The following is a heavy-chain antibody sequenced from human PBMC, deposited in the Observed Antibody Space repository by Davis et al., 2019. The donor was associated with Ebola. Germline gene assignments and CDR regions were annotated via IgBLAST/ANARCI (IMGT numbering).Heavy chain of an antibody. CDR2: INPNSGGT. CDR3: ARIRSSSWPGLDY. CDR1: GYTFTGYY. D-gene: IGHD6-13*01. V-gene: IGHV1-2*02. J-gene: IGHJ4*02. Sequence: ASVKVSCKASGYTFTGYYMHWVRQAPGQGLEWMGWINPNSGGTNYAQKFQGRVTMTRDTSISTAYMELSRLRSDDTAVYYCARIRSSSWPGLDYWGQGTLVTVSS.